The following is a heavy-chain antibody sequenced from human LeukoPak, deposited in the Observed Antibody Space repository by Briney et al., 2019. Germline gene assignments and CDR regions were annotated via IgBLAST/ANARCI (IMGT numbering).Heavy chain of an antibody. J-gene: IGHJ6*03. CDR2: INPRCGRT. V-gene: IGHV1-2*02. CDR3: ARGPRDVTAMDYYYYYMDV. Sequence: EASVKVSCKASVYTFTRYYMHWVRQAPGQGLEWMGIINPRCGRTSYTQKFQGRVTMTRDTSISTAYMELSRLRSDDTAVYYCARGPRDVTAMDYYYYYMDVWGKGTTVTVSS. CDR1: VYTFTRYY. D-gene: IGHD5-18*01.